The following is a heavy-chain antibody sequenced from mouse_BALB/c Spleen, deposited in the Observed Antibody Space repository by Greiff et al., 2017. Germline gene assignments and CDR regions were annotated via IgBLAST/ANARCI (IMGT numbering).Heavy chain of an antibody. V-gene: IGHV1-15*01. J-gene: IGHJ2*01. CDR2: IDPETGGT. CDR3: TRYYGYDY. Sequence: QVQLKESGAELVRPGASVTLSCKASGYTFTDYEMHWVKQTPVHGLEWIGAIDPETGGTAYNQKFKGKATLTADKSSSTAYMELRSLTSEDSAVYYCTRYYGYDYWGQGTTLTVSS. D-gene: IGHD1-2*01. CDR1: GYTFTDYE.